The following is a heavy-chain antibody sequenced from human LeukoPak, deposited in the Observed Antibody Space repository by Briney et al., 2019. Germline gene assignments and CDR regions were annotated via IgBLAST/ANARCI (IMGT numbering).Heavy chain of an antibody. CDR2: MNPNSGNT. CDR1: GYTFTSYY. V-gene: IGHV1-8*01. J-gene: IGHJ6*03. Sequence: GASVKVSCKASGYTFTSYYIQWVRQAPGHGLEWMGWMNPNSGNTGYAQKFQGRVTMTRNTSISTAYMELSSLRSEDTAVYYCARGPWVVSNYYYYMDVWGKGTTVTVSS. D-gene: IGHD2-8*02. CDR3: ARGPWVVSNYYYYMDV.